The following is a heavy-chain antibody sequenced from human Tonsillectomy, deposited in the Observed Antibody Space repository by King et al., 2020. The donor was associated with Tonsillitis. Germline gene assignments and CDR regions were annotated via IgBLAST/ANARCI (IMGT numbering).Heavy chain of an antibody. CDR2: IDHSDGNT. CDR1: GFAFRNYG. J-gene: IGHJ4*02. V-gene: IGHV3-23*04. Sequence: VQLVESGGGLVQPGGSLRLSCAASGFAFRNYGMSWVRQAPGKGLEWVSTIDHSDGNTYYADSLKGQFAISRDNSKNTLHLQMNSLRVEDTAIYYCAKGSGNYYFDYWGQGTVVTVSS. D-gene: IGHD2-15*01. CDR3: AKGSGNYYFDY.